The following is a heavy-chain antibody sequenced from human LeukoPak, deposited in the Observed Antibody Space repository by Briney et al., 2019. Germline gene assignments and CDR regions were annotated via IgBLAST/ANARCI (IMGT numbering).Heavy chain of an antibody. CDR1: GGSISSSSYY. Sequence: SETLSLTCTVSGGSISSSSYYWGWIRQPPGKGLEWIGSIYYSGSTYYNPSLKSRVTISVDTSKNQFSLKLSSVTAADTAVYYCATSITRDGYDDAFDIWGQGTMVTVSS. CDR3: ATSITRDGYDDAFDI. V-gene: IGHV4-39*01. D-gene: IGHD5-24*01. J-gene: IGHJ3*02. CDR2: IYYSGST.